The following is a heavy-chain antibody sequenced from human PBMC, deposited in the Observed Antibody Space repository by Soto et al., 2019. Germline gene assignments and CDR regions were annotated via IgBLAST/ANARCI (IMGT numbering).Heavy chain of an antibody. CDR2: IYPGDSDA. CDR3: ARARVSTPRLEDPFDI. J-gene: IGHJ3*02. Sequence: PGESLKISCKGSGYSFTTYWLAWVRQMPGKGLEYMGIIYPGDSDARYSPSFQGQVTLSADKSISTAYLQWTSLKASDIAIYYCARARVSTPRLEDPFDIWGQGTMVTVSS. D-gene: IGHD5-12*01. V-gene: IGHV5-51*01. CDR1: GYSFTTYW.